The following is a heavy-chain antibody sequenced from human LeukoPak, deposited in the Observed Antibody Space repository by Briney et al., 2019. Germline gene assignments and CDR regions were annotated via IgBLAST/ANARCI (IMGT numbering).Heavy chain of an antibody. J-gene: IGHJ3*02. CDR3: ASGNSASTGPGAVDI. CDR2: MYSGGST. Sequence: PGGSLRLSCAAPGFTAGHNYMSRVRQAPGKGLEWVSVMYSGGSTNYADSVKGRFIISRDDSKNILDLQMNSLKAEDTAVYYCASGNSASTGPGAVDIWGQGTMVTVSS. CDR1: GFTAGHNY. D-gene: IGHD3-22*01. V-gene: IGHV3-53*01.